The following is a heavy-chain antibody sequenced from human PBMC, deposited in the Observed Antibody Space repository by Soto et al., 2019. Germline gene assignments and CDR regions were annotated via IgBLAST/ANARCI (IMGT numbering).Heavy chain of an antibody. CDR2: ISYDGSNK. CDR3: AKAGGLDFWSGYFDY. Sequence: PGGSLRLSCAASGFTFSSYGMHWVRQAPGKGLEWVAVISYDGSNKYYADSVKGRFTISRDNSKNTLYLQMNSLRAEDTAVYYCAKAGGLDFWSGYFDYWSQGTLVTVSS. CDR1: GFTFSSYG. V-gene: IGHV3-30*18. J-gene: IGHJ4*02. D-gene: IGHD3-3*01.